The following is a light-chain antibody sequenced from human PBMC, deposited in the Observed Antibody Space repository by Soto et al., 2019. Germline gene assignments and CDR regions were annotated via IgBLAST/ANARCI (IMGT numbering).Light chain of an antibody. Sequence: SYELTQPPSVSVSPGQTASITCSGDKLGDKYACWYQQKPGQSPVLVIYQDSKRPSGIPERFSGSNSGNTATLIISGTQAMDEADYYCQAWDSSIEVFGGGTNLTVL. V-gene: IGLV3-1*01. J-gene: IGLJ2*01. CDR2: QDS. CDR1: KLGDKY. CDR3: QAWDSSIEV.